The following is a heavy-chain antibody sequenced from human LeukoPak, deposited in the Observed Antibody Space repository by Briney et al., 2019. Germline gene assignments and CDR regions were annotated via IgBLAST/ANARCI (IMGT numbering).Heavy chain of an antibody. CDR2: IYYSGST. CDR1: GGSISSSSYY. Sequence: SETLSLTCTVSGGSISSSSYYWGWIRQPPGKGLEWIGSIYYSGSTYYNPSLKSRVTISVDTSKNQFSLKLSSVTAADTAVYYCARDSRIAAAAPGAYYYYGMDVWGKGTTVTVSS. J-gene: IGHJ6*04. V-gene: IGHV4-39*07. CDR3: ARDSRIAAAAPGAYYYYGMDV. D-gene: IGHD6-13*01.